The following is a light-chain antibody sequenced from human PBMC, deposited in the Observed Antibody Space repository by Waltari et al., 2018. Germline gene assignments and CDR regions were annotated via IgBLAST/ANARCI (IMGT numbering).Light chain of an antibody. V-gene: IGLV2-23*02. Sequence: QSGLAQPASASGSPGQSITLTCTGTSRAVGNYNLVSWYQQRPGKAPTPLSYEVTKRAPGTSDRFSASKSGNTASLSISGLQAQEDEADYYCCSYVGLGTYVFGTGTKVTV. CDR3: CSYVGLGTYV. CDR2: EVT. J-gene: IGLJ1*01. CDR1: SRAVGNYNL.